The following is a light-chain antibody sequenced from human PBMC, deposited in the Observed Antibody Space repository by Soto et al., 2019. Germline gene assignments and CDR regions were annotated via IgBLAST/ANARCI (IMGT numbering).Light chain of an antibody. CDR1: QSVSSN. Sequence: EIVMTQFPATLSVSPGERGTLSCRASQSVSSNSAWYQQRPGRAPRLLIYDASTRATDIPARFSGSGSGTEFTLTISSLQSEDFAVYYCQQYNKWPLYTFGQGTKLEIK. CDR3: QQYNKWPLYT. CDR2: DAS. V-gene: IGKV3-15*01. J-gene: IGKJ2*01.